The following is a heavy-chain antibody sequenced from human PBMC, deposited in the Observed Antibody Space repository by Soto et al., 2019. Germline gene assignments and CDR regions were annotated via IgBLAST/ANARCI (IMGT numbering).Heavy chain of an antibody. J-gene: IGHJ6*02. CDR1: GGSISSYY. Sequence: SETLSLTCTVSGGSISSYYWSWIRQPPGKGLEWIGYIYYSGSTNYNPSLKSRVTISVDTSKNQFSLKLSSVTAADTAVYYCARERRGSFYYYGMDVWGQGTTVTVS. CDR3: ARERRGSFYYYGMDV. CDR2: IYYSGST. D-gene: IGHD3-10*01. V-gene: IGHV4-59*01.